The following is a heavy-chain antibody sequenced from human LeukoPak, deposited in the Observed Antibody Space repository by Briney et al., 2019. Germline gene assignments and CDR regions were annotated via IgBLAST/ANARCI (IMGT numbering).Heavy chain of an antibody. CDR3: ARAESYDSSASFDY. D-gene: IGHD3-22*01. CDR2: ISSSSYI. J-gene: IGHJ4*02. V-gene: IGHV3-21*01. CDR1: GFTFSSYS. Sequence: GGSLRLSCAASGFTFSSYSMNWVRQAPGKGLEWVSSISSSSYIYYADSVKGRFTISRDNAKNTLYLQMSSLRAEDTAVYYCARAESYDSSASFDYWGQGTLVTVSS.